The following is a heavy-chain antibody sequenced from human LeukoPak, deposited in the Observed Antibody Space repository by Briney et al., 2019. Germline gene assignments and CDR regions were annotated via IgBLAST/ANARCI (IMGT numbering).Heavy chain of an antibody. CDR2: ISWNSGSI. D-gene: IGHD6-13*01. CDR1: GFTFDDYA. CDR3: ARDPRAAGRFLDY. V-gene: IGHV3-9*01. Sequence: PGRSLRLSCAASGFTFDDYAMHWVRQAPGKGLEWVSGISWNSGSIGYADSVKGRFTISRDNAKNSLYLQMNSLRAEDTAVYYCARDPRAAGRFLDYWGQGTLVTVSS. J-gene: IGHJ4*02.